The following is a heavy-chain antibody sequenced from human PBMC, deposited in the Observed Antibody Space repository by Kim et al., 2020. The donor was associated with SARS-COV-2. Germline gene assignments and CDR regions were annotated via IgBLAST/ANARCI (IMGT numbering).Heavy chain of an antibody. J-gene: IGHJ6*02. CDR1: GFTFSSYS. Sequence: GGSLRLSCAASGFTFSSYSMNWVRQAPGKGLEWVSYISSSSSTIYYADSVKGRFTISRDNAKNSLYLQMNSLRDEDTAVYYCARDEYSSGLYLRYYYYGMDVWGQGTTVTVSS. V-gene: IGHV3-48*02. D-gene: IGHD6-19*01. CDR3: ARDEYSSGLYLRYYYYGMDV. CDR2: ISSSSSTI.